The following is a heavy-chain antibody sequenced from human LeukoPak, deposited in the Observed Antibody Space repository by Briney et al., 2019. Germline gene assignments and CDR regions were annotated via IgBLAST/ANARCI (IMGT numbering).Heavy chain of an antibody. Sequence: GGSLRLSCAASGFTFRNYWMGWVRQAPGKGLEWVANTKPDGSAEYYADSVRGRFTTSRDNANNFLYLQMNRLRAEDTAVYYCARDLLAGGKNWFDPWGQGTLVTVSS. CDR1: GFTFRNYW. CDR3: ARDLLAGGKNWFDP. D-gene: IGHD3-16*01. V-gene: IGHV3-7*01. J-gene: IGHJ5*02. CDR2: TKPDGSAE.